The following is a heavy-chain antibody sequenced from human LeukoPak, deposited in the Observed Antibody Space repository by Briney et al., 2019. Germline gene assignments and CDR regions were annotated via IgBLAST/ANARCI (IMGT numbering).Heavy chain of an antibody. D-gene: IGHD1-26*01. CDR1: GGSISTSCYY. Sequence: SETLSLTCTVYGGSISTSCYYWGWIRQPRGKGLEWIGSIDYSGSTYYNPSLKSRVTISVDTSKNQFSLKLSSVTAADTAVYDCVRHGTWASYWGQGTLVTVSS. CDR3: VRHGTWASY. V-gene: IGHV4-39*01. J-gene: IGHJ4*02. CDR2: IDYSGST.